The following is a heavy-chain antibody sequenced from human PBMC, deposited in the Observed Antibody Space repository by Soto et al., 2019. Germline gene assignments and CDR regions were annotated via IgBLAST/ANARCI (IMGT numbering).Heavy chain of an antibody. V-gene: IGHV3-15*01. J-gene: IGHJ4*02. D-gene: IGHD1-26*01. Sequence: GGSLRHDCAASAFTFSNASISWVRQAPGKGLDWVGRIDGGKTDFAAPVEGRFTFSRDDSRNTLFLQMNSLKTEDTGVYYCTSNAAAKVGTLSYWGQGTLVTVSS. CDR3: TSNAAAKVGTLSY. CDR2: IDGGKT. CDR1: AFTFSNAS.